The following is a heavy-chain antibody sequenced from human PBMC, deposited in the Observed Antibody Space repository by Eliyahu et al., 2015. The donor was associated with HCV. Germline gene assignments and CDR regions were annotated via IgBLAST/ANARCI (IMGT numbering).Heavy chain of an antibody. V-gene: IGHV4-39*01. D-gene: IGHD3-10*02. CDR2: IHYSGST. CDR3: ARHVRGTAWYRGGNWFDP. CDR1: GDSINSNDYY. Sequence: QLQLQESGPGLVKPSETLSLTCSVSGDSINSNDYYWGWVRQPPGKGLEWIASIHYSGSTDYNPSLRSRVTISLDTSQNQFSLNLFFVAAADTAEYYCARHVRGTAWYRGGNWFDPWGQGILVKVSS. J-gene: IGHJ5*02.